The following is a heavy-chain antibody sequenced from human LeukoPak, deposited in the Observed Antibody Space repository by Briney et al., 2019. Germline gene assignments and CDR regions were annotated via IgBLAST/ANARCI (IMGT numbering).Heavy chain of an antibody. J-gene: IGHJ6*03. CDR3: ARVTVVANLYYMDV. D-gene: IGHD2-15*01. Sequence: NPSQTLSLTCTVSGGSISSGDYYWSWIRQPPGKGLEWIGYIYYNGSTYYNPSLKSRVTISVDTSKNQFSLKLSSVTAADTAVYYCARVTVVANLYYMDVWGKGTTVTVSS. CDR2: IYYNGST. V-gene: IGHV4-30-4*08. CDR1: GGSISSGDYY.